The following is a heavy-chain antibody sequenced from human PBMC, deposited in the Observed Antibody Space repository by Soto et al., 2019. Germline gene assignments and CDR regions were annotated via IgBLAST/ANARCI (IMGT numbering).Heavy chain of an antibody. Sequence: PXATLSLTFSVSGADINTYSWTWIRQPAGKGLEWIGRIYTSASINYNPSLRGRVTLSVDTSTNQVSLKLASVTAADTAVYYCARDREAGYNFYYGMDVWGQGTTVTVSS. D-gene: IGHD6-19*01. CDR1: GADINTYS. J-gene: IGHJ6*02. CDR3: ARDREAGYNFYYGMDV. CDR2: IYTSASI. V-gene: IGHV4-4*07.